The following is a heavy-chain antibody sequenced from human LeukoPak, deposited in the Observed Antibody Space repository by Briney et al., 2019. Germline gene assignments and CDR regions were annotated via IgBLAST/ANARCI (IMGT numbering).Heavy chain of an antibody. CDR3: ASSITIFGVVITVYDY. V-gene: IGHV1-8*01. CDR2: MYPNSGKT. D-gene: IGHD3-3*01. Sequence: ASVTVSCKASGYTFTSYDMNWVRQATGQGLEWMGWMYPNSGKTGYAQKFQGRVTMTRDTSISTAYMELSRLRSDDTAVYYCASSITIFGVVITVYDYWGQGTLVTVSS. CDR1: GYTFTSYD. J-gene: IGHJ4*02.